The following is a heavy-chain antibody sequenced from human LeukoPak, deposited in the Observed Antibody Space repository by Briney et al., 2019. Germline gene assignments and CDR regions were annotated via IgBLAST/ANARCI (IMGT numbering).Heavy chain of an antibody. J-gene: IGHJ4*02. CDR2: IYYSGST. D-gene: IGHD3-3*01. CDR3: ASAEWGPRLGD. V-gene: IGHV4-39*07. Sequence: SETLSLTCTVSGGSISSSSYYWGWIRQPPGKGLEWIGSIYYSGSTYYNPSLKSRVTISVDKSKNQFSLKLSSMTAADSATYYCASAEWGPRLGDWGQGTLVTVSS. CDR1: GGSISSSSYY.